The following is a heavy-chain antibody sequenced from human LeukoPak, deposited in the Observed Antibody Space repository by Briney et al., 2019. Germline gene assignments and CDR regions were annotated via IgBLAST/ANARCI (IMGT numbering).Heavy chain of an antibody. CDR1: GGSISSYY. D-gene: IGHD2-2*01. V-gene: IGHV4-59*08. Sequence: SETLSLTCTVSGGSISSYYWSWIRQPPGKGLEWIGYIYYSGHTNYNPSLKSRVTISVDTSKNQSSLKLTSVTAADTAVYYCARRDGYCSSSSCYFARFDPWGQGTLVTVSS. J-gene: IGHJ5*02. CDR3: ARRDGYCSSSSCYFARFDP. CDR2: IYYSGHT.